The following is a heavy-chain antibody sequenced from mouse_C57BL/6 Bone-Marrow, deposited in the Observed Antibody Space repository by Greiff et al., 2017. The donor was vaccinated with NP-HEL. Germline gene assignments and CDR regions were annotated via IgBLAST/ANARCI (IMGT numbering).Heavy chain of an antibody. J-gene: IGHJ3*01. D-gene: IGHD1-1*01. CDR2: ISDGGSYT. CDR1: GFTFSSYA. V-gene: IGHV5-4*01. CDR3: ARVFYGSSYGWFAY. Sequence: EVQLVESGGGLVKPGGSLKLSCAASGFTFSSYAMSWVRQTPEKRLEWVATISDGGSYTYYPDNVKGRFTISRDNAKNNLYLQMSHLKSEDTAMYYCARVFYGSSYGWFAYWGQGTLVTVSA.